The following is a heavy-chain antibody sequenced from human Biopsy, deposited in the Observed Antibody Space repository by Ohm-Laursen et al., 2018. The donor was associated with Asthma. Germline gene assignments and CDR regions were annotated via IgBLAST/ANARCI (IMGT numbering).Heavy chain of an antibody. V-gene: IGHV1-69*13. CDR2: IMAVFGTT. J-gene: IGHJ6*02. CDR1: GGTFSNFA. CDR3: ARCQVGYSSGWSLLLKKIYYSGMDV. D-gene: IGHD6-19*01. Sequence: VKISCKVPGGTFSNFAISWVRQAPGQGLEWLGGIMAVFGTTNYAQKFQGRVTITADESTSTAYMEVTSLRSEDTAIYYCARCQVGYSSGWSLLLKKIYYSGMDVWGQGTAVTVSS.